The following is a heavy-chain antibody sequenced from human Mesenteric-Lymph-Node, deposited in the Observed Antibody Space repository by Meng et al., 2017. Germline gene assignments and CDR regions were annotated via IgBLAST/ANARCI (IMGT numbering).Heavy chain of an antibody. CDR2: INPSGGST. V-gene: IGHV1-46*01. D-gene: IGHD1-1*01. CDR1: GYTFSSYG. CDR3: ARVRTTGTIDAFDI. Sequence: ASVKVSCKASGYTFSSYGISWLRQAPGQGLEWMGIINPSGGSTSYAQKFQGRVTMTRDTSTSTVYMELSSLRSEDTAVYYCARVRTTGTIDAFDIWGQGTMVTVSS. J-gene: IGHJ3*02.